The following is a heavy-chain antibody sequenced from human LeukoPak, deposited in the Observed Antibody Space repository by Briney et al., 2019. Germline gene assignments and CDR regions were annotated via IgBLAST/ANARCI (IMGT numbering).Heavy chain of an antibody. V-gene: IGHV1-46*01. D-gene: IGHD4-11*01. CDR1: GYTFTSYY. Sequence: ASVKVSCKASGYTFTSYYMHWVRQAPGQGLEWMGIINPSGGSTSYAQKFQGRVTMTRDTSTSTVYMELSSLRSEDTAVYYCAKDLTTEFMRFDPWGQGTLVTVSS. J-gene: IGHJ5*02. CDR3: AKDLTTEFMRFDP. CDR2: INPSGGST.